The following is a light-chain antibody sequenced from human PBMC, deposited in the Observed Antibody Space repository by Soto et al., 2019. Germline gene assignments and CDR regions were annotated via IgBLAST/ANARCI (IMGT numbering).Light chain of an antibody. CDR1: QSVLYSSNNKNY. Sequence: DIVMTQXXDXLAVSLGEMATINCKSSQSVLYSSNNKNYLSWYQQKPGQPPKLLIYWASTRESGVPDRFSGSGSGTDFTLTISSLQAEDVAVYYCQQYYSTPITFGQGTRLEIK. V-gene: IGKV4-1*01. CDR2: WAS. CDR3: QQYYSTPIT. J-gene: IGKJ5*01.